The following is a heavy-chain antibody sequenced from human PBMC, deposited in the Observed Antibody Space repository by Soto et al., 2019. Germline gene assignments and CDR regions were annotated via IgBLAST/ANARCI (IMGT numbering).Heavy chain of an antibody. V-gene: IGHV1-46*01. D-gene: IGHD3-3*01. CDR1: GGTFTSYY. CDR2: INPSGGST. Sequence: ASVKVSCKASGGTFTSYYMHWVRQAPGQGLEWMGIINPSGGSTSYAQKFQGRVTMTRDTSTSTVYMELSSLRSEDTAVYYCARDRFLEWFPDHYGMDVWGQGTTVTVSS. J-gene: IGHJ6*02. CDR3: ARDRFLEWFPDHYGMDV.